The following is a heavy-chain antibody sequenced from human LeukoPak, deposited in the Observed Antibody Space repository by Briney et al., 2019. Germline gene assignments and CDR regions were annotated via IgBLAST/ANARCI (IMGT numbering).Heavy chain of an antibody. D-gene: IGHD3-16*01. CDR2: SIGSDYKT. Sequence: HSGGSLRLSCAASGFTFSGFAMTWVRQAPGKGLEWVSSIGSDYKTHYSESVKGRFAISRDNSRSTLFLQMNSLRAEDMAVYYCARGDDESLDHWGREPWSPSRQ. V-gene: IGHV3-23*01. CDR3: ARGDDESLDH. J-gene: IGHJ4*02. CDR1: GFTFSGFA.